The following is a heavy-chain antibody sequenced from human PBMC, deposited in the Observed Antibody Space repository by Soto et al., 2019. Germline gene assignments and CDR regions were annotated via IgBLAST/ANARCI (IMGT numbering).Heavy chain of an antibody. V-gene: IGHV3-30*18. CDR1: GFTFVSYG. CDR3: AKEMTTKPFEY. D-gene: IGHD4-17*01. Sequence: SLRLSCAASGFTFVSYGMHWVRQAPGKGLEWVAGISYNGTSKSYADSVKGRFIISRDNSKSTMYLQMDSLRDEDTATYHCAKEMTTKPFEYWGHGTLVTVSS. CDR2: ISYNGTSK. J-gene: IGHJ4*01.